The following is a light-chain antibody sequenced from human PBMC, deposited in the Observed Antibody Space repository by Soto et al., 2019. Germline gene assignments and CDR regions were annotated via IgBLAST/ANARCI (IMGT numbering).Light chain of an antibody. CDR3: NSYTTSSSLYV. J-gene: IGLJ1*01. CDR2: DVS. CDR1: SSDIGGYDY. V-gene: IGLV2-14*01. Sequence: QSALXQPASVSGSPGQSITISCTGTSSDIGGYDYVSWYQQYPGKAPKLMIYDVSNRPSGVSDRFSGSKSANTASLTISGLQAEDEADYYCNSYTTSSSLYVFGTGTKVTVL.